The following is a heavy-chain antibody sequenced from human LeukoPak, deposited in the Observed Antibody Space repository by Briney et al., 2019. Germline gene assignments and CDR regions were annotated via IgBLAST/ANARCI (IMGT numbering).Heavy chain of an antibody. Sequence: GESLKISCKGSGYSFTSYWIGWVRQMPGKGLEWMGIIYPGDSDTRYSPSFQGQVTISADKSISTAYLQWSSLKASDTAMYYCARRSSSSSVYYYYYYMDVWGKGTTVTVSS. J-gene: IGHJ6*03. V-gene: IGHV5-51*01. CDR2: IYPGDSDT. CDR3: ARRSSSSSVYYYYYYMDV. CDR1: GYSFTSYW. D-gene: IGHD6-6*01.